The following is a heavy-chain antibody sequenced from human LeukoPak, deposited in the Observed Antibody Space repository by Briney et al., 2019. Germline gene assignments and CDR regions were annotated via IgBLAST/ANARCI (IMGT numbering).Heavy chain of an antibody. CDR1: GGSISSYY. Sequence: SETLSLTCTVSGGSISSYYWSWIRQPAGKGLEWIGRIYTSGSTNYNPSLKSRLSMSVDTSKNQFSLKLSSVTAADTAVYYCARVSLVRGAPDYYFDYWGQGTLVTVSS. J-gene: IGHJ4*02. CDR3: ARVSLVRGAPDYYFDY. V-gene: IGHV4-4*07. D-gene: IGHD3-10*01. CDR2: IYTSGST.